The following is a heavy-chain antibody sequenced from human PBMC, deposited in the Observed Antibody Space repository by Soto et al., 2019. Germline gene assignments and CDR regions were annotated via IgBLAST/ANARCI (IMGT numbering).Heavy chain of an antibody. CDR1: GFTFGDYA. J-gene: IGHJ6*02. D-gene: IGHD3-10*01. V-gene: IGHV3-49*04. Sequence: GGSLRLSCRASGFTFGDYAMIWVRQAPGKGLEWVGFIRSKAYGGTTEYAASVKGRFTISRDDSKSIAYLQMNSLKTEDTAVYYCTRDKGRDRSLLWFGEFPYYYYYGMDVWGQGTTVTAP. CDR2: IRSKAYGGTT. CDR3: TRDKGRDRSLLWFGEFPYYYYYGMDV.